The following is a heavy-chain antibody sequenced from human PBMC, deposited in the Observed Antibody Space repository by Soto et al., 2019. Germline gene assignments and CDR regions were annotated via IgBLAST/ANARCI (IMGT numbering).Heavy chain of an antibody. CDR3: ASLERYYYGSGSYFY. Sequence: SETLSLTCTVSGVSISSGGYYWSWIRQHPGKGLEWIGYIYYSGSTYYNPSLKSRVTISVDTSKNQFSLKLSSVTAADTAVYYCASLERYYYGSGSYFYWGQGTLVTVSS. CDR2: IYYSGST. J-gene: IGHJ4*02. V-gene: IGHV4-31*03. D-gene: IGHD3-10*01. CDR1: GVSISSGGYY.